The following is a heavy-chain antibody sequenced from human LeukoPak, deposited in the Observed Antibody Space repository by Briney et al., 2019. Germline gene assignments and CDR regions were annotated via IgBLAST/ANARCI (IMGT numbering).Heavy chain of an antibody. CDR1: GGSISTYY. D-gene: IGHD7-27*01. CDR3: ARALGIRDYYYYYMDV. J-gene: IGHJ6*03. Sequence: PSETLSLTCAVSGGSISTYYWSWLRQPPGKGLEWIGYIHYSGSTNYNPSLKSRVTISVDTSKNQFSLKLSSVTAADTAVYYCARALGIRDYYYYYMDVWGKGTTVTVSS. V-gene: IGHV4-59*01. CDR2: IHYSGST.